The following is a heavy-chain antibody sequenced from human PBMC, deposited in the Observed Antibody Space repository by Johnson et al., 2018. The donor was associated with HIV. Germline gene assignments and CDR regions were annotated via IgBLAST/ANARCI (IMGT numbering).Heavy chain of an antibody. J-gene: IGHJ3*02. CDR2: INQDGSEK. Sequence: EVQLVESGGGLVRPGGSLRLSCAASGFTFSSYWMSWVRQAPGKGLEWVANINQDGSEKYYVDSVKGRFTISRDNARNSLYLQMNSLRAEDTAVYYCARALGLEVCAFDIWGQGTMVTVSS. CDR1: GFTFSSYW. D-gene: IGHD2-8*01. V-gene: IGHV3-7*05. CDR3: ARALGLEVCAFDI.